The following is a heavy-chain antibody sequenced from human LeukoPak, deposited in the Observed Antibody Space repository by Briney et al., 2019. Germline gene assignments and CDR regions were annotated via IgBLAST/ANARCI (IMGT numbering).Heavy chain of an antibody. V-gene: IGHV4-34*01. Sequence: PQTLSPTCAVYGGSFSGYYWSWIRHPPGKGLKWIGEINHSGSTNYNPSLKSRVTISVDTSKNQFSLKLSSVTAADTAVYYCARVDRAARPRYFDYWGQGTLVTVSS. CDR3: ARVDRAARPRYFDY. CDR2: INHSGST. CDR1: GGSFSGYY. J-gene: IGHJ4*02. D-gene: IGHD6-6*01.